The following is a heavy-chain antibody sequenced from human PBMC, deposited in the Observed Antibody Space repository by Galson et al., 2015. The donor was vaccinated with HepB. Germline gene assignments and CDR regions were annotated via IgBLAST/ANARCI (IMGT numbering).Heavy chain of an antibody. D-gene: IGHD2-21*01. Sequence: SVKVSCKASGGTFSSYAISWVRQAPGQGLEWMGGIIPIFGTANYAQKFQGRVTITADESTSTAYMELSSLRSEDTAVYYCARALGRHIRTYYYYYYMDVWGKGTTVTVSS. V-gene: IGHV1-69*13. CDR1: GGTFSSYA. CDR3: ARALGRHIRTYYYYYYMDV. J-gene: IGHJ6*03. CDR2: IIPIFGTA.